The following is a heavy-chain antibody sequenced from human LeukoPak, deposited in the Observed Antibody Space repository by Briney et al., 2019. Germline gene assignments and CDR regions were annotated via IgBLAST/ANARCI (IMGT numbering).Heavy chain of an antibody. CDR1: GTTLSSYA. CDR3: ARDSTYYYDSGSSGPHYFDN. CDR2: ISSGGTDE. Sequence: GGSLRLSCAASGTTLSSYAMHWVRQAPGKGLEWVSLISSGGTDEYYADSVKGRFTISRDNSKNTLYLQLNSLRGEDTAVYYCARDSTYYYDSGSSGPHYFDNWGQGTLVTVSS. J-gene: IGHJ4*02. V-gene: IGHV3-30*01. D-gene: IGHD3-10*01.